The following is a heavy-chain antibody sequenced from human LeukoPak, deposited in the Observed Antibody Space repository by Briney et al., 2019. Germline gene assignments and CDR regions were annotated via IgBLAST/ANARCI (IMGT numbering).Heavy chain of an antibody. D-gene: IGHD2-2*01. CDR1: GFTFSNYA. V-gene: IGHV3-23*01. CDR3: ARYCTSTSCADSSYYGMDV. Sequence: GGSLRLSCAASGFTFSNYAMSWVRQAPGKGLEWVSAISGSGGSTYYADSVKGRFAISRDNSKNTLYLQMTSLRAEDSAVYYCARYCTSTSCADSSYYGMDVWGQGATVTVSS. CDR2: ISGSGGST. J-gene: IGHJ6*02.